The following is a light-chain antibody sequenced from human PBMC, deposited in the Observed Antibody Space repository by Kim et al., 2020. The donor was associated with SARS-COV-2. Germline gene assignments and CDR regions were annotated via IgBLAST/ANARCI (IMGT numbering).Light chain of an antibody. CDR1: SNDVGNYNY. J-gene: IGLJ1*01. CDR2: EVS. CDR3: TSYAGTNNPYV. V-gene: IGLV2-8*01. Sequence: QSALTQPPSASGSPGQSVTISCTGTSNDVGNYNYVTWYQRHPGKAPKVLIYEVSKRPSGVPHRFSGSKSGNTASLTVFELQAEDEADYYCTSYAGTNNPYVFGTGTKVTVL.